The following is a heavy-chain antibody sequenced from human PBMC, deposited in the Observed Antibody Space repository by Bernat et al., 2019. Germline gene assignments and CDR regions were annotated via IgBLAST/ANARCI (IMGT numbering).Heavy chain of an antibody. V-gene: IGHV3-30*01. CDR2: ISYDGSNK. CDR3: ARDPRYAFWSGARESSYNWFDP. J-gene: IGHJ5*02. D-gene: IGHD3-3*01. CDR1: GFTFSSYA. Sequence: QVQLVESGGGVVQPGRSLRLSCAASGFTFSSYAMHWVRQAPGKGLEWVAVISYDGSNKYYADSVKGRFTISRDNSKNTLYLQMNSLRAEDTAVYYCARDPRYAFWSGARESSYNWFDPWGQGTLVTVSS.